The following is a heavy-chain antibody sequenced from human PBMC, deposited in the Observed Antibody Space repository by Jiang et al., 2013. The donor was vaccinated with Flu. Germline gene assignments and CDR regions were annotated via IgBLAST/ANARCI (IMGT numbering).Heavy chain of an antibody. CDR2: IYYSGST. D-gene: IGHD5-18*01. J-gene: IGHJ4*02. V-gene: IGHV4-59*08. CDR1: GGSISSYY. Sequence: GSGLVKPSETLSLTCTVSGGSISSYYWSWIRQPPGKGLEWIGYIYYSGSTNYNPSLKSRVTISVDTSKNQFSLKLSSVTAADTAVYYCASHAVDTATLDYWGQGTLVTVSS. CDR3: ASHAVDTATLDY.